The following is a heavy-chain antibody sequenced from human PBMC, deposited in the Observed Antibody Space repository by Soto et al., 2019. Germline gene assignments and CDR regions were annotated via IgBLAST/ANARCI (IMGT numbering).Heavy chain of an antibody. J-gene: IGHJ4*02. CDR2: IFPTGNT. CDR3: ARGSLGPDY. D-gene: IGHD1-26*01. Sequence: SSETLSLTCTVSSASLSNYYWSWIRQPAGKGLEWIGRIFPTGNTDYNPSLRSRVTMSVDTSKNQFSLKLNSVTAADTAVYYCARGSLGPDYWGPGTLVTVSS. CDR1: SASLSNYY. V-gene: IGHV4-4*07.